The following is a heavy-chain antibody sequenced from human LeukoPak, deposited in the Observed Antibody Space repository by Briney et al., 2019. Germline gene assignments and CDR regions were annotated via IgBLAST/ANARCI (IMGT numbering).Heavy chain of an antibody. CDR2: ISAYNSNT. V-gene: IGHV1-18*01. Sequence: GASVTVSCKASGYTFTSYGISWVRQAPGQGLEWMGWISAYNSNTNYAQKLQGRVTMTTDTSTSTAYMELRSLRSDDTAVYYCAILRAFYYYYGMDVWGQGTTVTVSS. J-gene: IGHJ6*02. CDR3: AILRAFYYYYGMDV. CDR1: GYTFTSYG.